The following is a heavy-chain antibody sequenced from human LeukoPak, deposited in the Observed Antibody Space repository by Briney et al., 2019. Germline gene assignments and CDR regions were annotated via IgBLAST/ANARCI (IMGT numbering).Heavy chain of an antibody. CDR1: GFTFSSYG. V-gene: IGHV3-30*18. Sequence: GRSQRLSCAASGFTFSSYGMPWVRQAPGKGLEWVAVISYDGSNKYYADSVKGRFAISRDNSKNTLYLQMNSLRAEDTAVYYCAKDTSLRFFDYWGQGTLVTVSS. CDR2: ISYDGSNK. CDR3: AKDTSLRFFDY. D-gene: IGHD3-3*01. J-gene: IGHJ4*02.